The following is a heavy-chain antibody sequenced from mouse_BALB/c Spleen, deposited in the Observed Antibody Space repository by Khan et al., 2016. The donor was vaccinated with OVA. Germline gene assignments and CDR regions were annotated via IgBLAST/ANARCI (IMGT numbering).Heavy chain of an antibody. CDR1: GYSITSEYA. CDR2: INYSGST. J-gene: IGHJ3*01. CDR3: TRKDYYDYDPFPY. D-gene: IGHD2-4*01. V-gene: IGHV3-2*02. Sequence: EVQLQESGPGLVKPSQSLSLTCTVTGYSITSEYAWNWIRQFPGNKLEWMGYINYSGSTRFNPSLKSRTSITRYTSKNQFFLQLNSVTTEDTATYYCTRKDYYDYDPFPYWGQGTLVTVSA.